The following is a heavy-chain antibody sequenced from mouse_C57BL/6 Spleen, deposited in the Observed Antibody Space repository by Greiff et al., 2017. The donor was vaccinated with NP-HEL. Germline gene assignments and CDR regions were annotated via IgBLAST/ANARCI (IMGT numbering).Heavy chain of an antibody. Sequence: VQLQQPGAELVKPGASVKMSCKASGYTFTSYWITWVKQRPGQGLEWIGDIYPGSGSTNYNEKFKSKATLTVDTSSSTAYMQLSSLTSEDSAVYYCARTTTVVGYYFDYWGQGTTLTVSS. CDR3: ARTTTVVGYYFDY. J-gene: IGHJ2*01. CDR1: GYTFTSYW. CDR2: IYPGSGST. D-gene: IGHD1-1*01. V-gene: IGHV1-55*01.